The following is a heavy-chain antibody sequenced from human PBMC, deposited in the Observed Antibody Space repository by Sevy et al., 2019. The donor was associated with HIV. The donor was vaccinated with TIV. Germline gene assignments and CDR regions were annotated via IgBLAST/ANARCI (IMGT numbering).Heavy chain of an antibody. CDR1: GYTFIGYY. Sequence: ASVKVSCKASGYTFIGYYIHWVRQAPGQGLEWMGWINPNSGGTNYEQMFQGRVTMTSDTSISTAYMELSRLRSDDTAVYYCARGWGLLAVTARRFDFDYWGQGTLVTVSS. V-gene: IGHV1-2*02. CDR2: INPNSGGT. CDR3: ARGWGLLAVTARRFDFDY. J-gene: IGHJ4*02. D-gene: IGHD6-6*01.